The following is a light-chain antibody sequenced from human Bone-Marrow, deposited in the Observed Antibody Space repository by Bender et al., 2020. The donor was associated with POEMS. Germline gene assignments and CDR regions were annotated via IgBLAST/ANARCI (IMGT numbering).Light chain of an antibody. J-gene: IGLJ3*02. CDR2: EVT. Sequence: QSALTQPPSASGSPGQSVTISCSGTSGDVATYDYVSWYQQHPGKAPKLMIYEVTKRPSGVPDRFSGSKSGNTASLTVSGLQAEDEAEYHCSSYAGSNTWVFGGGTKLTVL. CDR3: SSYAGSNTWV. V-gene: IGLV2-8*01. CDR1: SGDVATYDY.